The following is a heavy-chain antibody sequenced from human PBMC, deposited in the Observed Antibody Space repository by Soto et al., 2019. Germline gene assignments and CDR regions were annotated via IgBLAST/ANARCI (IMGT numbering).Heavy chain of an antibody. V-gene: IGHV1-18*01. Sequence: QVQLVQSGAEVKKPGASVKVSCKASGYTFTSYGISWVRQAPGQGLEWMGWISAYNGNTNYAQKLQGRVTMTTDTSTSTAYMELRSLRSDDTAVYYCARGWGTYYDFWRGYHHDAFDIWGQGTMVTVSS. D-gene: IGHD3-3*01. CDR1: GYTFTSYG. J-gene: IGHJ3*02. CDR3: ARGWGTYYDFWRGYHHDAFDI. CDR2: ISAYNGNT.